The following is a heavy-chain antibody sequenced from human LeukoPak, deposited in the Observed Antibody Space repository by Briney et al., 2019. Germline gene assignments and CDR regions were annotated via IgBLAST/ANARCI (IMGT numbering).Heavy chain of an antibody. CDR3: GGGRQYVGAFDI. Sequence: PGGSLRLSCAASGFTVTRYESCSVCQAPGKGLEWVSYISSDGTTIKYADSVKGRFTISRDDAKRSLYLPMNGLRADHMAIYYCGGGRQYVGAFDIWGQGTVVTVSS. V-gene: IGHV3-48*03. D-gene: IGHD3-16*01. CDR1: GFTVTRYE. J-gene: IGHJ3*02. CDR2: ISSDGTTI.